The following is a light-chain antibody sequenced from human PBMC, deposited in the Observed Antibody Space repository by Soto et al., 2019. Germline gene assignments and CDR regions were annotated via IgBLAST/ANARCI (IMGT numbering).Light chain of an antibody. CDR3: QQYGNSPLT. Sequence: GDRVTITCRASQSISSWLAWYQQKPGKAPKLLIYDASSLESGVPSRFSGSRSGTEFTLTISRLEPEDFAVYYCQQYGNSPLTFGQGTRLEI. V-gene: IGKV1-5*01. J-gene: IGKJ5*01. CDR1: QSISSW. CDR2: DAS.